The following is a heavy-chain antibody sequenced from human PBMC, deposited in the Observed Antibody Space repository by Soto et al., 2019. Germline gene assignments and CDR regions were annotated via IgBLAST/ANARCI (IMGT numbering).Heavy chain of an antibody. Sequence: QVQLVQSGAEVKKPGSSVKVSCKASGGTFSSYAISWVQQAPGQGLDWMGGIIPIFGTANYAQKFQGRVTITADESTSTAYMELSSLRSEDTAVYYCARDQGYSYGSYFDYWGQGTLVTVSS. CDR3: ARDQGYSYGSYFDY. J-gene: IGHJ4*02. CDR2: IIPIFGTA. V-gene: IGHV1-69*12. CDR1: GGTFSSYA. D-gene: IGHD5-18*01.